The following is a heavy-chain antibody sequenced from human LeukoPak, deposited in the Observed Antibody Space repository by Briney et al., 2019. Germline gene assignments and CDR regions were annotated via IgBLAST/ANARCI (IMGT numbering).Heavy chain of an antibody. CDR1: GGSFSGYY. CDR2: INQSGST. V-gene: IGHV4-34*01. Sequence: SETRSLTCAVYGGSFSGYYWNWIRQPPGKGLEWIGEINQSGSTNYNPSLKSRVTISVDTSKNQFSLELTSVTAADTAVYYCARRRYDASGYYPSRGRYFDYWGQGTLVTVSS. CDR3: ARRRYDASGYYPSRGRYFDY. D-gene: IGHD3-22*01. J-gene: IGHJ4*02.